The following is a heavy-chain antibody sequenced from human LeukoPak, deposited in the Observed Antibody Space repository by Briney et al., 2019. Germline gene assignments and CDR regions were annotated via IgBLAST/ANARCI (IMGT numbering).Heavy chain of an antibody. Sequence: GGSLRLSCAASGFTFSSYSINWVRQAPGKGLEWVSSISSSSSYIYYADSVKGRFTISRDNAKNSLYLQMNSLRAEDTAVYYCAREPTTVTPGYWGQGTLVTVSS. CDR2: ISSSSSYI. D-gene: IGHD4-17*01. CDR3: AREPTTVTPGY. V-gene: IGHV3-21*01. CDR1: GFTFSSYS. J-gene: IGHJ4*02.